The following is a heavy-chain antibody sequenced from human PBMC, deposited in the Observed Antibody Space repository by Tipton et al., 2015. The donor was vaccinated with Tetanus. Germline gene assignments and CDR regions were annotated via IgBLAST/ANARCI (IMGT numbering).Heavy chain of an antibody. J-gene: IGHJ5*02. Sequence: TLSLTCTVSGGSIRDKKYYWGWIRQPPGRGLEWIASIYFEGSTYYSPSLKSRVIISVDTAQNRISLTLPSVTASDTAVYYCARHLYGYWFDPWGQGALVTVSS. V-gene: IGHV4-39*02. CDR3: ARHLYGYWFDP. CDR1: GGSIRDKKYY. CDR2: IYFEGST. D-gene: IGHD3-10*01.